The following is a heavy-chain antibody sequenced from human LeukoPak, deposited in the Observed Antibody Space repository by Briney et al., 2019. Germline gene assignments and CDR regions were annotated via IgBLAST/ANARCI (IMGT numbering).Heavy chain of an antibody. D-gene: IGHD3-22*01. CDR3: AKDQSHSSGNY. J-gene: IGHJ4*02. Sequence: GGSLRLSCAASGFTFSSYAMSWVRQAPGKGLEWVSAISGSGGSTYYADSVKGRFSISRDNSKNTLYLQMNSLRAEDTAVYYCAKDQSHSSGNYWGQGTLVTVSS. V-gene: IGHV3-23*01. CDR2: ISGSGGST. CDR1: GFTFSSYA.